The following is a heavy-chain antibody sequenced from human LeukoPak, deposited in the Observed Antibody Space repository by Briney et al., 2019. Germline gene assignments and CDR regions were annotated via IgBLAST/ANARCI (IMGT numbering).Heavy chain of an antibody. J-gene: IGHJ3*02. D-gene: IGHD5-24*01. Sequence: GGSLRLSCAASGFTFSSSYMSWVRQAPGKGLEWVSVIYTGGSTQYVESVKGRFIISRDSSKNTLYLQMNSLRTEDTAVYYCVRAPSRDGYNNDAFDIWGQGTMVNVSS. CDR2: IYTGGST. CDR3: VRAPSRDGYNNDAFDI. CDR1: GFTFSSSY. V-gene: IGHV3-66*01.